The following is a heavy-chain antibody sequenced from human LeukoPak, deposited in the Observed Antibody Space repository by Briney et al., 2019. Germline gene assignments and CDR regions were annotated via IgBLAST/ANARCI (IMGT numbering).Heavy chain of an antibody. D-gene: IGHD1-1*01. Sequence: GGSLRLSCAASGFNLNSYMLNWVRQAPGKGLELVSSISSTGSYIYYADSVKGRFTISRDNPGNVVYLQMDSLRAEDTAVYYCTRVAQSGPTGWFDPWGQGTLVTVSS. J-gene: IGHJ5*02. CDR1: GFNLNSYM. CDR3: TRVAQSGPTGWFDP. V-gene: IGHV3-21*01. CDR2: ISSTGSYI.